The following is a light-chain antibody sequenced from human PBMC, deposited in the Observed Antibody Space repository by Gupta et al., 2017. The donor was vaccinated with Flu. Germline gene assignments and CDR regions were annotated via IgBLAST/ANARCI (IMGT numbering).Light chain of an antibody. CDR3: AAWDDNRGGVI. CDR2: RNN. CDR1: SPNIGTNY. Sequence: QSVLTQPPSXSGTPGQRVTISCSGSSPNIGTNYVYWYQQLPGAAPKLLISRNNQRPSGVPDRFSGSKSGTSASLAISGLRSEDEADYHCAAWDDNRGGVIFGGGTKLTVL. J-gene: IGLJ2*01. V-gene: IGLV1-47*01.